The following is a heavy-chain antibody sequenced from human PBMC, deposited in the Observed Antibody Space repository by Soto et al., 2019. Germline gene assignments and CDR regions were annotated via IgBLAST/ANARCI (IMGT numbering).Heavy chain of an antibody. D-gene: IGHD3-9*01. CDR2: ISAYNGNT. Sequence: QVQLVQSGAEVKKPGASVKVSCKASGYTFTSYGISWVRQAPGQGLEWMGWISAYNGNTNYAQKLQGRVTMTTDTSTSTAYMELRSLRSDDTAVYYCARDTYYDILTAPTGYYGMDVWGQGTTVTVSS. CDR3: ARDTYYDILTAPTGYYGMDV. CDR1: GYTFTSYG. J-gene: IGHJ6*02. V-gene: IGHV1-18*01.